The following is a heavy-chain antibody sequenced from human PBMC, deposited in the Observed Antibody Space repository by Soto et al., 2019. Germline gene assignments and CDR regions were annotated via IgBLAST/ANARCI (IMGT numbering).Heavy chain of an antibody. CDR2: IHYSGST. D-gene: IGHD3-10*01. Sequence: SETLSLTCTVSGGSVSGYYWGWIRQPPGRGLEYIGHIHYSGSTNYNPSLKSRVTMSVDASRNQFSLKLNSVTGADTAVYFCARHYNSGSYPLDCWGQGTLVTVSS. J-gene: IGHJ4*02. CDR1: GGSVSGYY. CDR3: ARHYNSGSYPLDC. V-gene: IGHV4-59*08.